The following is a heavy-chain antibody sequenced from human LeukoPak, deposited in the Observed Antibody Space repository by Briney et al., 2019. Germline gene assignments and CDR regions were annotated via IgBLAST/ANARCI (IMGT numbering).Heavy chain of an antibody. V-gene: IGHV3-21*01. J-gene: IGHJ6*02. D-gene: IGHD3-10*01. CDR2: ISSSSSYI. CDR3: AREVQGYYGSGDYYYGMDV. Sequence: PGGSLRLSCAASGFTVSSNYMSWVRQAPGKGLEWVSSISSSSSYIYYADSVKGRFTISRDNAKNSLYLQMNSLRAEDTAVYYCAREVQGYYGSGDYYYGMDVWGQGTTVTVSS. CDR1: GFTVSSNY.